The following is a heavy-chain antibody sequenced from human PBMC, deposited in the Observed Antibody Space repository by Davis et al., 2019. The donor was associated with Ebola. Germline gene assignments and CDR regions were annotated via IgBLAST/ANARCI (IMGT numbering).Heavy chain of an antibody. V-gene: IGHV4-39*07. Sequence: PSETLSLTCTVSGDSIHNGGYYWVWIRQTPGTGLEWIGSIFYSGATYYNPSLKSRVTISADTSKNHFSLKLTSVTAADTAVYYCVRFGYGAYWGQGTLVTVSS. CDR2: IFYSGAT. CDR3: VRFGYGAY. CDR1: GDSIHNGGYY. J-gene: IGHJ4*02. D-gene: IGHD3-22*01.